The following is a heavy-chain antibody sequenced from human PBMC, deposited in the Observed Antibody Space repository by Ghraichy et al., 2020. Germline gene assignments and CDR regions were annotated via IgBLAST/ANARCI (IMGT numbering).Heavy chain of an antibody. D-gene: IGHD3-22*01. V-gene: IGHV4-39*02. CDR1: GGSISSTSYY. J-gene: IGHJ5*02. CDR3: VRDKYDSRGYYWFDL. Sequence: SETLSLTCTVSGGSISSTSYYWGWIRQPPGRELEWIASIYYTGGTYYRPSLKSRVTIAVDTSKNQISLKMISVTAADSAVYYCVRDKYDSRGYYWFDLWGQGTLVTVSS. CDR2: IYYTGGT.